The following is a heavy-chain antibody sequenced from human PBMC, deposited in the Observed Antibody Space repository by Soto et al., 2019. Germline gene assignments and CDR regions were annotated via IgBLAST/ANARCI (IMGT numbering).Heavy chain of an antibody. V-gene: IGHV2-5*02. D-gene: IGHD3-3*01. Sequence: ITLNGPGPPVVGPTETLTLTGSSPGFSLTPSGVGLGWVRRSQGKAPEGLALIYWDDDNRYSESLKSRLTITKDTSKNQVVLTVANLDPTDTATYYCAHRVLRTVFGLVTTTAIYFDFWGQGTPVAVSS. J-gene: IGHJ4*02. CDR2: IYWDDDN. CDR1: GFSLTPSGVG. CDR3: AHRVLRTVFGLVTTTAIYFDF.